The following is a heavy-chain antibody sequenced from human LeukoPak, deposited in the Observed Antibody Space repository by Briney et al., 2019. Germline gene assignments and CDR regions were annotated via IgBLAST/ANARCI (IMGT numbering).Heavy chain of an antibody. CDR2: INHDGSVQ. Sequence: GGSLRLSCATSGFTFNSDWMSWVRQAPGKGLEWVAIINHDGSVQGYVDSVKGRFAISRDNTRNSLYLQMDSLRVEDTAVYYCARDPGWGAFDYWGQGALVTVSS. V-gene: IGHV3-7*01. CDR1: GFTFNSDW. CDR3: ARDPGWGAFDY. J-gene: IGHJ4*02. D-gene: IGHD3-16*01.